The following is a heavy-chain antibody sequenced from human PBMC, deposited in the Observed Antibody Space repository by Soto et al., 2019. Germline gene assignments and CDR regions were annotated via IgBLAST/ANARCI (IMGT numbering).Heavy chain of an antibody. CDR1: GFTFSDYN. CDR3: ARDVVDEIDY. V-gene: IGHV3-48*02. Sequence: EVQLVESGGGLVQPGGSLRLSCAASGFTFSDYNMIWVRQAPGKGLQWVSYIDIFSATIYYADSVRGRFTISRDNAKNSLYLQMNSVRDDDTAVYYCARDVVDEIDYWGQGTLVTVSS. J-gene: IGHJ4*02. CDR2: IDIFSATI. D-gene: IGHD2-21*01.